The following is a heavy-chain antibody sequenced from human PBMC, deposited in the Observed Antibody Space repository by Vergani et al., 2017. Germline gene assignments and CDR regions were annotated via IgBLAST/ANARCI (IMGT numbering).Heavy chain of an antibody. CDR2: IYTSGST. CDR1: GGSISSGSYY. D-gene: IGHD6-13*01. CDR3: ARVGMRIAAAVTG. V-gene: IGHV4-61*02. Sequence: QVQLQESGPGLVKPSQTLSLTCTVSGGSISSGSYYWSWIRQPAGKGLEWIGRIYTSGSTNYNPSLKSRVTISVDTSKNQFSLKLSSVTAADTAVYYCARVGMRIAAAVTGWGQGTLVTVSS. J-gene: IGHJ4*02.